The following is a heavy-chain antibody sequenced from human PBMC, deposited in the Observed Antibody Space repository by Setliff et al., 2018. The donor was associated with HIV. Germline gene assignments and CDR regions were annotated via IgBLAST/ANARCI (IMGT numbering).Heavy chain of an antibody. V-gene: IGHV4-4*09. CDR3: ARHGDGSGSFYYYGMDV. CDR2: IYTSGSP. CDR1: GGSISSYY. D-gene: IGHD3-10*01. J-gene: IGHJ6*02. Sequence: SETLSLTCTVSGGSISSYYWSWIRQSPGKRLEWIGNIYTSGSPNYNPSLKSRVIISVDTSKNQFYLRLGSVTAADTAVYYCARHGDGSGSFYYYGMDVWGQGTTVTVS.